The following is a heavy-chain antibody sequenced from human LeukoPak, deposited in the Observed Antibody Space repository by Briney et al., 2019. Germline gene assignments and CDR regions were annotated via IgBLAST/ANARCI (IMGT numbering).Heavy chain of an antibody. CDR2: ISGSGGST. CDR1: GFTFSSYA. Sequence: GGSPRLSCAASGFTFSSYAMSWVRQAPGKGLEWVSAISGSGGSTYYADSVKGRFTISRDNSKNTLYLQVNSLRAEDTAVYYCAKVRVVVVPAASYYFDYWGQGTLVTVSS. J-gene: IGHJ4*02. D-gene: IGHD2-2*01. CDR3: AKVRVVVVPAASYYFDY. V-gene: IGHV3-23*01.